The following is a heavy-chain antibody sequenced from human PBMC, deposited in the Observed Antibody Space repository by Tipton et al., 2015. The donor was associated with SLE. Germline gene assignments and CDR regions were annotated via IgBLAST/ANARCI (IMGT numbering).Heavy chain of an antibody. V-gene: IGHV4-30-2*01. CDR3: ARGVTGTRGAFDY. CDR1: GGSISSGGYS. Sequence: LRLSCAVYGGSISSGGYSWSWIRQPPGKGLEWIGYIYHSGSTYYNPSLKSRVTISVDRSKNQFSLKLSSVTAADTAVYYCARGVTGTRGAFDYWGQGTLVTVSS. D-gene: IGHD1-7*01. CDR2: IYHSGST. J-gene: IGHJ4*02.